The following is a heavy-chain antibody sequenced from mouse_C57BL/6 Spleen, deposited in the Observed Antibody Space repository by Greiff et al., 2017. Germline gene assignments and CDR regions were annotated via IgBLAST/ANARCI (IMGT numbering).Heavy chain of an antibody. CDR2: ISYDGSN. CDR3: ASPPYYFDY. Sequence: VQLKQSGPGLVKPSQSLSLTCSVTGYSITSGYYWNWIRQFPGNKLEWMGYISYDGSNNYNPSLKNRITITRDTSKNQFFLKLNSVTTEETATYYCASPPYYFDYWGQGTTLTVSS. V-gene: IGHV3-6*01. J-gene: IGHJ2*01. CDR1: GYSITSGYY.